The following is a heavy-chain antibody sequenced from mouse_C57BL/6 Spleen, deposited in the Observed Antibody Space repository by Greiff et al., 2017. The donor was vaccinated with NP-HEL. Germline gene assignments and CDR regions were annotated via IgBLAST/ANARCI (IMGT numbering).Heavy chain of an antibody. J-gene: IGHJ2*01. CDR2: IYPSDSET. D-gene: IGHD4-1*01. Sequence: QVQLKQPGAELVRPGSSVKLSCKASGYTFTSYWMDWVKQRPGQGLEWIGNIYPSDSETHYNQKFKDKATLTVDKSSSTAYMQLSSLTSEDSAVYYCARKLDYYFDYWGQGTTLTVSS. CDR1: GYTFTSYW. V-gene: IGHV1-61*01. CDR3: ARKLDYYFDY.